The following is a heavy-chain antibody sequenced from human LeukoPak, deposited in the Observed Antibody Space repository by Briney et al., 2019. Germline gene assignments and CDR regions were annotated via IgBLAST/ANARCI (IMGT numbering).Heavy chain of an antibody. CDR1: GYTFTSYD. V-gene: IGHV1-8*01. Sequence: ASVKVSGKASGYTFTSYDINWVRQATGQGLEWMGWMNPNSGNTGYAQKFQGRVTMTRNTSISTAYMELSSLRSEDTAVYYCARGRRTYGGNPGYWGQGTLVTVSS. CDR3: ARGRRTYGGNPGY. CDR2: MNPNSGNT. D-gene: IGHD4-17*01. J-gene: IGHJ4*02.